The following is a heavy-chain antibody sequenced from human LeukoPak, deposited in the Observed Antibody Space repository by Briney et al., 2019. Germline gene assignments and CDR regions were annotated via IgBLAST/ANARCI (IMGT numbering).Heavy chain of an antibody. D-gene: IGHD6-19*01. CDR3: ARGFASGWYSRYDP. V-gene: IGHV4-59*01. J-gene: IGHJ5*02. Sequence: NPSETLSLTCTVSGGSISSYYWSWIRRPPGKGLEWIGYIYYSGSTNYNPSLKSRVTISVDTSKNQFSLKLSSVTAADTAVYYCARGFASGWYSRYDPWGQGTLVTVSS. CDR2: IYYSGST. CDR1: GGSISSYY.